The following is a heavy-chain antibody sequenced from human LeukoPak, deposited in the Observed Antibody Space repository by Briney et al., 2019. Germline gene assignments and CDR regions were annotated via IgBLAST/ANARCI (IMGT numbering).Heavy chain of an antibody. J-gene: IGHJ5*01. Sequence: GGSLRLSCAASGFTFRSYAMSWVRQAPGKGLEWVSTISSSGGISYDADSVKGRFTISRDNYKNTLYLQMNSLRADDTAVYYCAKDHLTTVFYNWFDSWGQGTLVTVSS. V-gene: IGHV3-23*01. CDR3: AKDHLTTVFYNWFDS. CDR1: GFTFRSYA. D-gene: IGHD4-17*01. CDR2: ISSSGGIS.